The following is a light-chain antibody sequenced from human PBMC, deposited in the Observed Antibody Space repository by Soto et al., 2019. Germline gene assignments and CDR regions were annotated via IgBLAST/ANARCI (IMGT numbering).Light chain of an antibody. J-gene: IGKJ1*01. Sequence: EVALAQSAGNLSLSRAAGATLFCIAGQSVTSSYLAWYQQKPGQAPRLLIYGASSRATGSPDRFSGSGSGTDFTLTISRLEPEDFAVYYCQQYGSSAPTKFGQGTKVDNK. V-gene: IGKV3-20*01. CDR1: QSVTSSY. CDR3: QQYGSSAPTK. CDR2: GAS.